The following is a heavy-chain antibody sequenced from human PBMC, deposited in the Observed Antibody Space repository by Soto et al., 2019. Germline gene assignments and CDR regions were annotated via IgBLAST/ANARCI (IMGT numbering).Heavy chain of an antibody. CDR2: IYYSGST. Sequence: SETLSLTCTVSGGSISSSSYYWGWIRQPPGKGLEWIGSIYYSGSTYYNPSLKSRVTISVDTSKNQFSLKLSSVTAADTAVYYCARQDLGYSSSVFDYWGQGTLVTVSS. CDR3: ARQDLGYSSSVFDY. CDR1: GGSISSSSYY. V-gene: IGHV4-39*01. J-gene: IGHJ4*02. D-gene: IGHD6-13*01.